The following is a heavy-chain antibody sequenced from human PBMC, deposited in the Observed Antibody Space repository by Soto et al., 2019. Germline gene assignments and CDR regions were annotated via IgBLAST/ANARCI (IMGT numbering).Heavy chain of an antibody. V-gene: IGHV2-26*01. J-gene: IGHJ6*02. D-gene: IGHD6-13*01. CDR3: ARTLSSSWYVDYCYYGMDV. CDR1: GFSLSNARMG. Sequence: QVTLKESGPVLVKPTETLTLTCTVSGFSLSNARMGVSWIRQPPGKALEWLAHIFSNDEKSYSTSLKSRLTSSKDTSKSQVVLTMTNMDPVDTATYYCARTLSSSWYVDYCYYGMDVWGQGTTVTVSS. CDR2: IFSNDEK.